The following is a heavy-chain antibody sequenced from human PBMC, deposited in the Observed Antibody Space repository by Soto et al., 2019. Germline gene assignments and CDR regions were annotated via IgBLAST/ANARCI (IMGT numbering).Heavy chain of an antibody. D-gene: IGHD3-22*01. CDR1: GFTFSSYG. CDR2: IWYDGSNK. CDR3: ARAWEGYDSSGYQDY. Sequence: QVQLVESGGGVVQPGRSLRLSCAASGFTFSSYGMHWVRQAPGKGLEWVAVIWYDGSNKYYADSVKGRFTISRDNSKNTRYLQMNSLRAEDTAVYYCARAWEGYDSSGYQDYWGQGTLVTVSS. J-gene: IGHJ4*02. V-gene: IGHV3-33*01.